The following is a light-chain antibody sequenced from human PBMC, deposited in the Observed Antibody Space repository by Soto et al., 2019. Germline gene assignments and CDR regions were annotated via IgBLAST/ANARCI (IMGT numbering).Light chain of an antibody. CDR2: EVS. J-gene: IGLJ2*01. CDR1: SSDVGGYNY. Sequence: QSALTQPASVSGSRGQSITISCTGTSSDVGGYNYVSWYQQHPGKAPKLMIYEVSNRPSGVSNRFSGSKSGNTASLTISGLQAEDEADYYCSSYTSISTHVVFGGGTKLTVL. CDR3: SSYTSISTHVV. V-gene: IGLV2-14*01.